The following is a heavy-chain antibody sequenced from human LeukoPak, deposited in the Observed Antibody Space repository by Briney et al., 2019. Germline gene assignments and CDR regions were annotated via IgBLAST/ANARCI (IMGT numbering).Heavy chain of an antibody. CDR3: ARALLGEFPNYFDY. CDR2: ISYGGRT. J-gene: IGHJ4*02. Sequence: TSETLSLTCTVSGGSISSYYWSWIRQPPGKGLEWIGYISYGGRTNYNPSLQSRVTISVDTSKTQFSLNLDSVTAADTAVYYCARALLGEFPNYFDYWGQGTLVTVSS. V-gene: IGHV4-59*08. CDR1: GGSISSYY. D-gene: IGHD3-16*01.